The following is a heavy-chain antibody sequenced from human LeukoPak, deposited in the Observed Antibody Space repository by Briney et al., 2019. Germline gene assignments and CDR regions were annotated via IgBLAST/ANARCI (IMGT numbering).Heavy chain of an antibody. D-gene: IGHD6-13*01. Sequence: SETLSLTCTVSGGSISSSSHYWGWIRQPPGKGLEWIGSIYYSGSTYYNPSLKSRVTISVDTSKNQFSLKLSSVTAADTAVYYCARVAAGPYYYYMDVWGKGTTVTVSS. CDR1: GGSISSSSHY. CDR2: IYYSGST. J-gene: IGHJ6*03. V-gene: IGHV4-39*07. CDR3: ARVAAGPYYYYMDV.